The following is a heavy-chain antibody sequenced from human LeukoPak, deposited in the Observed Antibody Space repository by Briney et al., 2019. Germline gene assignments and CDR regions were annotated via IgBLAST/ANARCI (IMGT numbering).Heavy chain of an antibody. V-gene: IGHV3-30*04. Sequence: PGGSLRLSCAASGFTFSSYAVHWVRQAPGKGLEWVAVISYDGGNKYYADSVEGRFTISRDNSKNTLYLQMNSLRAEDTAVYYCARASLRYCSSTSCYGGVDYWGQGTLVTVSS. CDR2: ISYDGGNK. CDR1: GFTFSSYA. D-gene: IGHD2-2*01. CDR3: ARASLRYCSSTSCYGGVDY. J-gene: IGHJ4*02.